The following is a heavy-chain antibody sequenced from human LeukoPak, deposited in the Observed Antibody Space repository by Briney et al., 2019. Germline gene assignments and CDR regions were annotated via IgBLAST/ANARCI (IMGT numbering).Heavy chain of an antibody. CDR2: INQSGGT. J-gene: IGHJ6*03. CDR1: GGSFSDYS. CDR3: ARVGYSYSINDWSRTGLEAYPTKYYYYMDV. Sequence: PSETLSLTCAVYGGSFSDYSWTWIRHPPGKGLEWIGEINQSGGTNHNPSLMSQVIMSVEKSKNQICLKVNSVTAADRDVYYCARVGYSYSINDWSRTGLEAYPTKYYYYMDVWGKGTRVSVSS. V-gene: IGHV4-34*01. D-gene: IGHD5-18*01.